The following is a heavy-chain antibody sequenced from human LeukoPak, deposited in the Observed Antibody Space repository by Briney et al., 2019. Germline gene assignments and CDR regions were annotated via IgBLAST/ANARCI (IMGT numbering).Heavy chain of an antibody. CDR1: GGSISSYY. Sequence: PAEPLSLTCTVWGGSISSYYGSWIRQPPGKGLEGIGHIYTGGRTNYTPSLKSPATISVDTSKSQFSLKLSSVTAADTAVYYCARQYCSSTSCSEFDYWGQGTLVTVSS. D-gene: IGHD2-2*01. V-gene: IGHV4-4*09. CDR3: ARQYCSSTSCSEFDY. CDR2: IYTGGRT. J-gene: IGHJ4*02.